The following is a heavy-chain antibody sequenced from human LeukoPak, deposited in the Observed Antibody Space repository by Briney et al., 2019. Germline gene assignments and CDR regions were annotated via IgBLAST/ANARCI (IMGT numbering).Heavy chain of an antibody. V-gene: IGHV3-23*01. CDR1: GFTFSSYA. CDR2: ISGSGGST. Sequence: PGGSLRLSCAASGFTFSSYAMSWVRQAPGKGLEWVSAISGSGGSTYYADSVKGRFTISRDNSKNTLYLQMNSLRAEDTAVYYCAKGGRYYDILTGYYEQASFDYGGQGTLVTVSS. CDR3: AKGGRYYDILTGYYEQASFDY. J-gene: IGHJ4*02. D-gene: IGHD3-9*01.